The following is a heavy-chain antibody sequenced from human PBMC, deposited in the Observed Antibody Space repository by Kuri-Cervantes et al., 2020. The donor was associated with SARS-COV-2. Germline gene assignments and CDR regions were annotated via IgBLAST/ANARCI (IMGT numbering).Heavy chain of an antibody. CDR3: ARGRKQLGGSDFDY. D-gene: IGHD6-6*01. CDR2: IYYRGST. Sequence: ESLKISCTVSGGSIRSYYWSWIRQPPGKGLEWIGYIYYRGSTNYNPSLKSRVTISVDTSKNQFSLKLSSVTAADTAVYYCARGRKQLGGSDFDYWGQGTLVTVSS. J-gene: IGHJ4*02. CDR1: GGSIRSYY. V-gene: IGHV4-59*01.